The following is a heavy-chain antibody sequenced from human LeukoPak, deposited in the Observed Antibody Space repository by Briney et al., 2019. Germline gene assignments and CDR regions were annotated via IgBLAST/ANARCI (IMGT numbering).Heavy chain of an antibody. V-gene: IGHV4-39*07. J-gene: IGHJ6*03. CDR2: IYYSGST. CDR1: GDSISSSSYY. CDR3: ARDPFDSRIAARPSCYYYMDV. D-gene: IGHD6-6*01. Sequence: SETLSLTCTVSGDSISSSSYYWGWIRQPPGRGLEWIGSIYYSGSTYYNPSLKSRVTISVDTSKNQFSLKLSSVTAADTAVYYCARDPFDSRIAARPSCYYYMDVWGKGTTVTVSS.